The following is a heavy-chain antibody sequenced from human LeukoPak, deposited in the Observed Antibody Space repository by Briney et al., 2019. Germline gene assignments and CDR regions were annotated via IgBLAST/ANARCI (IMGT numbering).Heavy chain of an antibody. V-gene: IGHV4-34*01. CDR2: INHSGST. CDR1: GGSFSGYY. CDR3: ASYTSSYGRFDF. J-gene: IGHJ4*02. Sequence: SETLSLTCAVYGGSFSGYYWSWIRQPPGKGLEWIGEINHSGSTNYNPSLKSRVTISVDTSKNQFSLKLSSVTAADTAVYYCASYTSSYGRFDFWGQGTLVTVSS. D-gene: IGHD6-6*01.